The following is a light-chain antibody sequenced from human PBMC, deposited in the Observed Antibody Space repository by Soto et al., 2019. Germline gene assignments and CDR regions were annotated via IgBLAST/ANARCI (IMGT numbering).Light chain of an antibody. CDR3: QQYGSSYPWT. J-gene: IGKJ1*01. V-gene: IGKV3-20*01. CDR2: GAS. CDR1: PSVTSSY. Sequence: EIVLTQSPATLSLSPGERATLSCRASPSVTSSYLAWYQQKPGQAPRLLIYGASSRATGIPDRFSGSGSGTDFTLTIRRLEPEDFAVYYCQQYGSSYPWTFGQGTKVDIK.